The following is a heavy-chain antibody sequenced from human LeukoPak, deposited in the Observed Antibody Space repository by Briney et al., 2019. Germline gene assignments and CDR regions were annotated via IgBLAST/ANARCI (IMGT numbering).Heavy chain of an antibody. V-gene: IGHV1-2*02. CDR1: GYTFTSYD. J-gene: IGHJ4*02. CDR3: AREASYSSYQN. D-gene: IGHD6-6*01. Sequence: ASVKVSCKASGYTFTSYDISWVRQAPGQGLEWMGWINPNSGGTNYAQKFQGRVTMTRDTSISTAYMELSRLRSDDTAVYYCAREASYSSYQNWGQGTLVTVSS. CDR2: INPNSGGT.